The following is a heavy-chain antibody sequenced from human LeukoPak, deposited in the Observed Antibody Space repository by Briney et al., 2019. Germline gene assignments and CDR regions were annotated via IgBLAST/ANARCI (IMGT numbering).Heavy chain of an antibody. V-gene: IGHV4-34*01. Sequence: PSETLSLTRAVYGGSFSGYYWSWIRQPPGKGLEWIGEINHSGSTNYNPSLKSRVTISADTSKNQFSLKLSSVTAADTAVYYCARGSAFDPWGQGTLVTVSS. J-gene: IGHJ5*02. CDR3: ARGSAFDP. CDR2: INHSGST. CDR1: GGSFSGYY.